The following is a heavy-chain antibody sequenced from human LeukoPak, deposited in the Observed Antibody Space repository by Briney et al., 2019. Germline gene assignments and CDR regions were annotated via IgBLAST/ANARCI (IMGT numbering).Heavy chain of an antibody. Sequence: SEPLSLTCTDSGGSISNGDHYWSWIRQHPGKGLEWIGHIYYSGSTYYNPSLKSRGIISVETSKNQFSLKLSSVTAADTAVYYCARIMLSCREFDCWGQGTMATVSS. V-gene: IGHV4-31*03. CDR1: GGSISNGDHY. CDR3: ARIMLSCREFDC. CDR2: IYYSGST. D-gene: IGHD3-9*01. J-gene: IGHJ3*01.